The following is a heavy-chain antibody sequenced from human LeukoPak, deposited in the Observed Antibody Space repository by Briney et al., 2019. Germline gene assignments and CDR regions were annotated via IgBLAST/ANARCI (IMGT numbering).Heavy chain of an antibody. J-gene: IGHJ4*02. CDR1: GASIRSYY. Sequence: SETLSLTCTVCGASIRSYYWSWIRQPAGKGLEWIGRIVPSGSTNYNPSLKSRVTMSVDTSKNQFSLKLSSVTAADAAVYYCAKEGAAPGPDFDYWGEGTLVIVSS. V-gene: IGHV4-4*07. D-gene: IGHD6-13*01. CDR2: IVPSGST. CDR3: AKEGAAPGPDFDY.